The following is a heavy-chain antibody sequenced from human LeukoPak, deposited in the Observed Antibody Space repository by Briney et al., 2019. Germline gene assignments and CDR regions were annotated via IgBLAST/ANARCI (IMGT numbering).Heavy chain of an antibody. CDR2: IYYSGST. CDR3: ARASSPYYYYYYMDV. CDR1: GGSISSYY. D-gene: IGHD6-13*01. V-gene: IGHV4-59*12. Sequence: SETLSLTCTVSGGSISSYYWSWIRQPPGKGLEWIGYIYYSGSTNYNPSLKSRVTISVDTSKNQFSLKLSSVTAADTAVYYCARASSPYYYYYYMDVWGKGTTVTVSS. J-gene: IGHJ6*03.